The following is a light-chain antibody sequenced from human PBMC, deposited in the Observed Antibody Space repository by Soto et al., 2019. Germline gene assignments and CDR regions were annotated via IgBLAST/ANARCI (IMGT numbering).Light chain of an antibody. J-gene: IGKJ1*01. CDR2: DAS. V-gene: IGKV3-11*02. CDR3: QQRSDWPPIT. Sequence: EVVLTQSPATLSLSPGERATLSRRASQGVSNFLAWYQQKPGQAPRLLIYDASNRATGVPARFSGSGSGRDFTLTISSLEPEDFAVYYCQQRSDWPPITFGQGTKVDIK. CDR1: QGVSNF.